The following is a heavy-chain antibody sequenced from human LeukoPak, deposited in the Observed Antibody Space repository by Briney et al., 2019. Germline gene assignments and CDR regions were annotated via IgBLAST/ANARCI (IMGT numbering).Heavy chain of an antibody. V-gene: IGHV4-34*01. J-gene: IGHJ4*02. CDR1: GGPFSIYC. Sequence: SETLSLTCGVYGGPFSIYCWNWIRQSPGEGLEWIGEINQSGSTKYNPSLKSRVTISVDTSKNQFSLKLSSVTAADTAVYYCATMGSGSYFNYWGQGSLVTVSS. D-gene: IGHD1-26*01. CDR3: ATMGSGSYFNY. CDR2: INQSGST.